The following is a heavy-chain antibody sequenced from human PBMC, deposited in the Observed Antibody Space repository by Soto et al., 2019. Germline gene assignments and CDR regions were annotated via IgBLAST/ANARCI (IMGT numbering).Heavy chain of an antibody. D-gene: IGHD6-13*01. Sequence: SATLSLTCAVYGGSFSGYYWSWIRQPPGKGLEWIGEINHSGSTNYNPCLNIRVTISVDTSKKQFSLKLSSVTAADTAVYYCARGALRWYVGLHGWQPYDYYYGMDVWGQGTTVTVSS. CDR3: ARGALRWYVGLHGWQPYDYYYGMDV. CDR2: INHSGST. J-gene: IGHJ6*02. V-gene: IGHV4-34*01. CDR1: GGSFSGYY.